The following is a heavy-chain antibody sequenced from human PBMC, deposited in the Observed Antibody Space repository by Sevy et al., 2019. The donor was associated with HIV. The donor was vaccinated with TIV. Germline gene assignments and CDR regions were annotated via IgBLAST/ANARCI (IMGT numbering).Heavy chain of an antibody. V-gene: IGHV4-59*01. D-gene: IGHD3-22*01. CDR1: GGSISSYY. J-gene: IGHJ4*02. CDR3: ARERSRYYDSSGAVDY. Sequence: SETLSLTCTVSGGSISSYYWSWIRQPPGKGLEWIGYIYYSGSTNYNPSLKSRVTISVDTSKNQFSLKLSSVTTADTAVYYWARERSRYYDSSGAVDYWGQGTLVTVSS. CDR2: IYYSGST.